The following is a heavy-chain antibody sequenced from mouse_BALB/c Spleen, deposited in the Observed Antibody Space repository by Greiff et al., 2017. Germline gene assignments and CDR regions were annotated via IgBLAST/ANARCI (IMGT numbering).Heavy chain of an antibody. CDR3: ARDWDYAMDY. Sequence: DLVKPGASVKLSCKASGYTFTSYWINWIKQRPGQGLEWIGRIAPGSGSTYYNEMFKGKATLTVDTSSSTAYIQLSSLSSEDSAVYFCARDWDYAMDYWGQGTSVTVSS. D-gene: IGHD4-1*01. CDR2: IAPGSGST. CDR1: GYTFTSYW. J-gene: IGHJ4*01. V-gene: IGHV1S41*01.